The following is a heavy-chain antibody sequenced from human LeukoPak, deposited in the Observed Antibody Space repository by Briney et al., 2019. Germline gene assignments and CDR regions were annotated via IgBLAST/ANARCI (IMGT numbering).Heavy chain of an antibody. D-gene: IGHD1-26*01. CDR1: GYTFTSYD. Sequence: RASVKVSCKASGYTFTSYDINWVRQAPGQGLEWMGWISGYNGNTNYAQKLQGRVSMTADTSTSTAYMELRSLRSDDTAVYYCARSGRGTYYYFDYWGQGTLVTVSS. V-gene: IGHV1-18*01. CDR3: ARSGRGTYYYFDY. CDR2: ISGYNGNT. J-gene: IGHJ4*02.